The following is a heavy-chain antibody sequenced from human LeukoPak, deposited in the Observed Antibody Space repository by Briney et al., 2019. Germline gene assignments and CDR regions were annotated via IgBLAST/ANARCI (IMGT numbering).Heavy chain of an antibody. V-gene: IGHV4-34*01. Sequence: SETLSLTCAVYGGSFSGYYWSWIRQPPGKGLEWIGEINHSGSTNYNPSLKSRVTISVDTSKNQFSLKLSSVTAADTAVYYCARLPTYDIVVVPAARSPWGFDYWGQGTLVTVSS. CDR2: INHSGST. D-gene: IGHD2-2*01. CDR3: ARLPTYDIVVVPAARSPWGFDY. J-gene: IGHJ4*02. CDR1: GGSFSGYY.